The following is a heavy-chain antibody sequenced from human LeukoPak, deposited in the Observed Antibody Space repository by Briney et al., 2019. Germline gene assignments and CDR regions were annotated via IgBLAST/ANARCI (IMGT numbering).Heavy chain of an antibody. Sequence: GGSLRLSCAASGFTFSTYSMHWVRQAPGKGLEWVANILYDGSHEFYADSVKGRFTISRDNSKNTLYLQINSLRTEDTAVYFCAGEMATTSLDAFDYWGQGTLVTVSS. D-gene: IGHD5-24*01. CDR1: GFTFSTYS. V-gene: IGHV3-30*04. CDR2: ILYDGSHE. J-gene: IGHJ4*02. CDR3: AGEMATTSLDAFDY.